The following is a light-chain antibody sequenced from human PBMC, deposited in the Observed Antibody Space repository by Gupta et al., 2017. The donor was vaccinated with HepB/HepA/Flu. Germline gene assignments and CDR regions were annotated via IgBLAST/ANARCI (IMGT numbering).Light chain of an antibody. CDR3: QHYNNWPPYA. CDR1: QSVSRK. V-gene: IGKV3-15*01. J-gene: IGKJ2*01. Sequence: EIVMTQSPATLSVSPGERVVLSCRASQSVSRKLAWYQHKIGHAPSLLIYYASTRATDIPSRFSGSGSWTEFTLTISGLQSEDIAIYYCQHYNNWPPYAFGQGTKLEIK. CDR2: YAS.